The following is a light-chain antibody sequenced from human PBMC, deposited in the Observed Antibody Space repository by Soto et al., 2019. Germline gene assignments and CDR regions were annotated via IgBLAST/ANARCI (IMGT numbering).Light chain of an antibody. J-gene: IGKJ1*01. Sequence: EIVMTQSPATLSVSPGERATLSCRASQSVRSNLAWYQQKPGQAHRRLIYGASTRTTGIPARFSGSGSGTEFTLTISSLQSEDFAVYYCQQYNNWPQTFGQGTKVEIK. CDR1: QSVRSN. CDR2: GAS. V-gene: IGKV3-15*01. CDR3: QQYNNWPQT.